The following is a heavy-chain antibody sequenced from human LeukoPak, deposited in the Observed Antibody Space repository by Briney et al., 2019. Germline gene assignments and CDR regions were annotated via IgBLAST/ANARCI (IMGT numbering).Heavy chain of an antibody. CDR3: ARVLEVGRHRSDAFDI. CDR2: ISYDGSNK. CDR1: GFTFSSYA. J-gene: IGHJ3*02. D-gene: IGHD1-26*01. V-gene: IGHV3-30*04. Sequence: GGSLRLSCAASGFTFSSYAMHWVRQAPGKGLEWVAVISYDGSNKYYADSVKGRFTISRDNAKNSLYLQMNSLRVEDTAVYYCARVLEVGRHRSDAFDIWGQGTLVTVSS.